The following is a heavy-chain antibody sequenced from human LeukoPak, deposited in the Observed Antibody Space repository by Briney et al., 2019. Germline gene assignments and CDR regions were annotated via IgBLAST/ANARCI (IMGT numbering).Heavy chain of an antibody. CDR3: ARGYSSSWYYFDY. Sequence: GGSLRLSCAASGFIFSNAWLSWVRQAPGKGLEWVSAISGSGGSTYYADSVKGRFTISRDNSKNTLYLQMNSLRAEDTAVYYCARGYSSSWYYFDYWGQGTLVTVSS. J-gene: IGHJ4*02. CDR1: GFIFSNAW. CDR2: ISGSGGST. V-gene: IGHV3-23*01. D-gene: IGHD6-13*01.